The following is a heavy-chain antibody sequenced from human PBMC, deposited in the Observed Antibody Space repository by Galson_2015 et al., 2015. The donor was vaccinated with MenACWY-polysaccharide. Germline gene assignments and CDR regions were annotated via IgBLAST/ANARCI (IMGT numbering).Heavy chain of an antibody. CDR3: ARGPYYQASGSYSSCHY. CDR1: GFTFARYW. CDR2: IKEDGGEK. Sequence: SLRLSCAASGFTFARYWMRWVRQAPGRGLEWVSNIKEDGGEKSYVDSVKGRFTISRDNGKNSLYLQMNSLRAEDTAVYYCARGPYYQASGSYSSCHYWGQGTLVTVSS. J-gene: IGHJ4*02. V-gene: IGHV3-7*04. D-gene: IGHD3-10*01.